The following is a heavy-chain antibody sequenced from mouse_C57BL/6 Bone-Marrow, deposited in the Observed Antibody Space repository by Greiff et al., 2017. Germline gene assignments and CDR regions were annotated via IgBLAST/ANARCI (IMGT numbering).Heavy chain of an antibody. Sequence: VQLQQSGAELARPGASVKLSCKASGYTFTSYGISWVKQRTGQGLEWIGEIYPRSGNTYYNEKFKGKATLTADKSSSTAYMELRSLTSEDSAVYFCVYYGSTRFAYWGQGTLVTVSA. CDR3: VYYGSTRFAY. V-gene: IGHV1-81*01. CDR1: GYTFTSYG. J-gene: IGHJ3*01. D-gene: IGHD1-1*01. CDR2: IYPRSGNT.